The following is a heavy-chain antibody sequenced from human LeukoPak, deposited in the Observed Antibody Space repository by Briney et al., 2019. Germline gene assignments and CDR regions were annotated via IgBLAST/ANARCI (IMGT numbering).Heavy chain of an antibody. V-gene: IGHV1-69*05. J-gene: IGHJ3*02. D-gene: IGHD2-2*01. Sequence: ASVKVSCKASGGTFSSYAISWVRQAPGQGLEWMGGIIPIFGTANYAQKFQGRVTITTDESTSTAYMELSSLRSEDTAVYYCARDLTVVVPADYTGYAFDIWGQGTMVTVSS. CDR2: IIPIFGTA. CDR1: GGTFSSYA. CDR3: ARDLTVVVPADYTGYAFDI.